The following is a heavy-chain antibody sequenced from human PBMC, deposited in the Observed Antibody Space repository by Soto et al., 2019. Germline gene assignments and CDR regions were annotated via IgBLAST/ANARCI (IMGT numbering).Heavy chain of an antibody. D-gene: IGHD2-15*01. CDR1: GFTFSSYA. CDR3: ANVPFYCSGGSCYQIFDF. J-gene: IGHJ5*01. Sequence: GGSLRLSCAASGFTFSSYAMSRVRQAPGKGLEWVSAISGSGGSTYYADSVKGRFTISRDNSKNTLYLQMNSLRAEDTAVYYCANVPFYCSGGSCYQIFDFWGQGSLVT. CDR2: ISGSGGST. V-gene: IGHV3-23*01.